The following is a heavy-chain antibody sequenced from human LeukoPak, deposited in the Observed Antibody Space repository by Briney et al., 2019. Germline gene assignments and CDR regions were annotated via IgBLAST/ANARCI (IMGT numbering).Heavy chain of an antibody. CDR2: VSSSGSTI. J-gene: IGHJ3*02. V-gene: IGHV3-11*04. CDR3: ASSSGYSGFDAFDI. Sequence: GGSLRLSCAASGFTFSDYYMSWIRQAPGKGLEWVSYVSSSGSTIYYADSVKGRFTISRDNAKNSLYLQMNSLRAEDTAVYYCASSSGYSGFDAFDIWGQGTMVTVSS. CDR1: GFTFSDYY. D-gene: IGHD3-22*01.